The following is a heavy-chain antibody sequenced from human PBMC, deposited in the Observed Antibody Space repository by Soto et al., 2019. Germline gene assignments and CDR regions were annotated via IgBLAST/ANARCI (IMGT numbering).Heavy chain of an antibody. CDR1: GFTFSSYA. V-gene: IGHV3-23*01. D-gene: IGHD3-22*01. Sequence: GXSLRLSCAASGFTFSSYAMSWFRQAPVKGLEWVSAISGSGGSTYYADSVKGRFTISRDNSKNTLYLQMNSLRAEDTAVYYCAKDRNYYDSSGYFNLWGQGTMVTVSS. CDR3: AKDRNYYDSSGYFNL. J-gene: IGHJ3*01. CDR2: ISGSGGST.